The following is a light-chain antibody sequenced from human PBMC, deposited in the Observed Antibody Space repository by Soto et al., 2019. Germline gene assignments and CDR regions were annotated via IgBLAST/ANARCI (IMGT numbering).Light chain of an antibody. V-gene: IGLV2-8*01. CDR2: EVN. Sequence: QSALTQPPSASGSPGQSVTISCTGTRSDVGDYNYVSWYHQHPGKAPKLIIYEVNKRPSGVPDRFSGSKSGNTASLSVSGLQAADEAAYYCSSYAGSNNLEVFGGGTKLTVL. CDR3: SSYAGSNNLEV. J-gene: IGLJ2*01. CDR1: RSDVGDYNY.